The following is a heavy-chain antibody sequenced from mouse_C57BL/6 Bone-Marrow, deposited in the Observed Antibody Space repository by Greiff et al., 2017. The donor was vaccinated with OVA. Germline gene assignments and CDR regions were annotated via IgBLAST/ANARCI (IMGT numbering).Heavy chain of an antibody. D-gene: IGHD2-5*01. V-gene: IGHV1-61*01. Sequence: VQLQQPGAELVRPGSSVKLSCKASGYTFTSYWMDWVKQRPGQGLEWIGNIYPSDSETHYNQKFKDKATLTVDKSSSTAYMQLSSLTSEDSAVYYCARMDYSNSWFAYWGQGTLVTVSA. CDR3: ARMDYSNSWFAY. CDR1: GYTFTSYW. CDR2: IYPSDSET. J-gene: IGHJ3*01.